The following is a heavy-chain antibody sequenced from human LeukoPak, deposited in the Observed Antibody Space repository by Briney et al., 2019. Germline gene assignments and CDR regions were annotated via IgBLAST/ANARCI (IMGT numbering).Heavy chain of an antibody. J-gene: IGHJ6*03. V-gene: IGHV1-8*01. CDR1: GYTFTSYD. Sequence: GASVKVSCKASGYTFTSYDINWVRQATGQGREWMGWMNPNSGNTGYAQKFQGRVTMTRHTSISTAYMKLSSLRSDDTAGYYCARGERDSAGYYYYMDVWGKGTTVTVSS. CDR3: ARGERDSAGYYYYMDV. CDR2: MNPNSGNT. D-gene: IGHD2-15*01.